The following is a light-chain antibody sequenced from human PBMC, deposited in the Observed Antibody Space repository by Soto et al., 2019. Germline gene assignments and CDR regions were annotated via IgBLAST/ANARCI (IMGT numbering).Light chain of an antibody. CDR1: TSDVGGYNS. J-gene: IGLJ1*01. CDR2: EVR. V-gene: IGLV2-14*01. Sequence: QSVLTQPASVSGSPGQSITVSCTGTTSDVGGYNSVAWYQHHPGKAPILIIYEVRKRPSGISSRFSGSQSGNTASLSISGLQAEDEADYYCSSYTTSTTYVFXTGTKGTVL. CDR3: SSYTTSTTYV.